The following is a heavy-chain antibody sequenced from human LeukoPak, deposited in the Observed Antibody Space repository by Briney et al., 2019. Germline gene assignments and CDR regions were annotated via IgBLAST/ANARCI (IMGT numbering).Heavy chain of an antibody. J-gene: IGHJ4*02. Sequence: GGSLRLSCAASGFTFSSYEMNWVRQAPGKGLEWVSYISSSGSTIYYADSVKGRFTISRDNAKNSLYLQMNSLRAEDTAVYYCARRSYSSGWRIGAFDYWGQGTLVTVSS. V-gene: IGHV3-48*03. D-gene: IGHD6-19*01. CDR1: GFTFSSYE. CDR3: ARRSYSSGWRIGAFDY. CDR2: ISSSGSTI.